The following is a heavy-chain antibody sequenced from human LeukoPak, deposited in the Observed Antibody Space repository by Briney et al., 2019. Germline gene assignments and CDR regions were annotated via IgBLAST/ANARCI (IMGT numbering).Heavy chain of an antibody. D-gene: IGHD2/OR15-2a*01. V-gene: IGHV3-53*01. CDR1: GFTVSGNY. CDR2: IYSDDTT. CDR3: ASLDRGYYYSFDY. Sequence: PGGSLRLSCAVSGFTVSGNYMSWIRQAPGKGLEWVSLIYSDDTTLYADSVKGRFTISRDNAKNSLYLQMNSLRAEDTAVYYCASLDRGYYYSFDYWGQGTLVTVSS. J-gene: IGHJ4*02.